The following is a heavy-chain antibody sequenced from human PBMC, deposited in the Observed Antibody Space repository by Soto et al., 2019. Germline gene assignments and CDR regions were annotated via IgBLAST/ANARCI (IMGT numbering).Heavy chain of an antibody. Sequence: SVKVSCKASGFTFTSSAVQWVRQARGQRLEWIGWIVVGSGNTNYAQKFQERVTITRDMSTSTAYMELSSLRSEDTAVYYCAAAYGSGSYFLVDPWGQGTLVTVSS. V-gene: IGHV1-58*01. CDR1: GFTFTSSA. D-gene: IGHD3-10*01. J-gene: IGHJ5*02. CDR2: IVVGSGNT. CDR3: AAAYGSGSYFLVDP.